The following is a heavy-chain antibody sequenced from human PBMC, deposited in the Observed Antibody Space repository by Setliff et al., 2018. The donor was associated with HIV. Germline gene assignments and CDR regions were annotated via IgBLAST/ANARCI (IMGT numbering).Heavy chain of an antibody. CDR2: ISPYNGNT. J-gene: IGHJ4*02. V-gene: IGHV1-18*01. D-gene: IGHD3-22*01. Sequence: ASVKVSCKASGYTFTNFGITWVRQAPGQGLEWMGWISPYNGNTNYAPELHGRVVMTTDTSTSTASLELRSLRSDDTAVYYCARDRIPSKWLLESDYWGQGTLVTVSS. CDR1: GYTFTNFG. CDR3: ARDRIPSKWLLESDY.